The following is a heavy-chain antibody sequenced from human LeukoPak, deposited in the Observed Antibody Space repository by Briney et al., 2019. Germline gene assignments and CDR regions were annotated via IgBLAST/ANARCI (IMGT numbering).Heavy chain of an antibody. J-gene: IGHJ6*03. V-gene: IGHV4-38-2*02. Sequence: SETLSLTCTVSGYPISSGYYWGWIRQPPGKGLEWIGSIYHSGSTYYNPSLKSRVTISVDTSKNQFSLKLSSVTAADTAVYYCARTAYYYMDVWGKGTTVTVSS. CDR1: GYPISSGYY. CDR2: IYHSGST. CDR3: ARTAYYYMDV.